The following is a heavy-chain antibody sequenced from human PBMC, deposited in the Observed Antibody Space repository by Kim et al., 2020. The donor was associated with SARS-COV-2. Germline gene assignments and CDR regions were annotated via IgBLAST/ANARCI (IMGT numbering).Heavy chain of an antibody. CDR2: IDPGDSDT. CDR1: GYSFTSYW. CDR3: ARQKHDYNNERGYSYYGIDV. V-gene: IGHV5-51*01. J-gene: IGHJ6*02. Sequence: GESLKISCNGSGYSFTSYWIGWVRQMPGKGLEWMGIIDPGDSDTRYSPSFQGQVTISADKSISTAYLQWSSLKASDTAMYYCARQKHDYNNERGYSYYGIDVWGQGTTVTVSS. D-gene: IGHD4-4*01.